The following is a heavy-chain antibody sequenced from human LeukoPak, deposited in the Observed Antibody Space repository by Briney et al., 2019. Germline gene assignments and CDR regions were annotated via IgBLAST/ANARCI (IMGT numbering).Heavy chain of an antibody. CDR3: AKDGNDFWSGPTYYYYYGMDV. Sequence: GGSLRLSCEGSAFIFSGHWMNWVRQAPGKGLEWVSAISGSGSSTYYADSVKGRFTISRDNSKNTLYLQMNSLRAEDTAVYYCAKDGNDFWSGPTYYYYYGMDVWGQGTTVTVSS. CDR1: AFIFSGHW. D-gene: IGHD3-3*01. J-gene: IGHJ6*02. CDR2: ISGSGSST. V-gene: IGHV3-23*01.